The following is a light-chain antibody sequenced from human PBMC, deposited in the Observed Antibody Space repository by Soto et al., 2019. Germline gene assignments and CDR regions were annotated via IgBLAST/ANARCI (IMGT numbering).Light chain of an antibody. CDR2: DNN. CDR3: ATWDSSLSAVV. J-gene: IGLJ2*01. Sequence: QSVLTQPPSVSAAPGQKVTISCSGSSSNIGNNYVSWYQQLPGTAPKLLIYDNNKRPSGIPARFSGSKSGTSATLGITGLQTGDEADYHCATWDSSLSAVVFGGGTKLTVL. V-gene: IGLV1-51*01. CDR1: SSNIGNNY.